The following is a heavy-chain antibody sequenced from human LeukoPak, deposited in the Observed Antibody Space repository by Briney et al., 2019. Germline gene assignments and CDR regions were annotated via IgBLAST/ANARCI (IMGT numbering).Heavy chain of an antibody. Sequence: GGSLRLSCAASGFSFHSYAMTWVRHAPGKGLEWVSSISGSGQSPHYSDSVQGRFAISRDNSKSTLLVQMNSLRVEDTAIYYVTEINDYGGRDACKFWGQGTLVTVSS. D-gene: IGHD4-23*01. J-gene: IGHJ3*01. CDR3: TEINDYGGRDACKF. V-gene: IGHV3-23*01. CDR2: ISGSGQSP. CDR1: GFSFHSYA.